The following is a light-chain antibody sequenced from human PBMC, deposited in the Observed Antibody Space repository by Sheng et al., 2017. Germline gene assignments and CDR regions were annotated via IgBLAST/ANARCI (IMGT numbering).Light chain of an antibody. CDR2: EDT. J-gene: IGLJ2*01. CDR1: DIGNKR. V-gene: IGLV3-21*02. CDR3: QVWDSDGDHVV. Sequence: SYELTQPPSVSVAPGQTATISCGGADIGNKRVHWFQQKSGQAPVLVVYEDTDRPSGIPERFSGSNSGGAATLTISNIEAGDEADYYCQVWDSDGDHVVFGGGTKLTVL.